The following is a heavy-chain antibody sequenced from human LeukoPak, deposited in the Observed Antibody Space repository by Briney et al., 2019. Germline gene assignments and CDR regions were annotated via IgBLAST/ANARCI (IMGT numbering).Heavy chain of an antibody. CDR3: ARSQSHYYDSSGYYYDAFDI. CDR1: GFTFSSYS. D-gene: IGHD3-22*01. CDR2: ISSSSSTM. V-gene: IGHV3-48*01. J-gene: IGHJ3*02. Sequence: GGSLRLSCAASGFTFSSYSMNWVRQAPGKGLEWVSYISSSSSTMYYADSVKGRFTISRDNAKNSLYLQMNSLRAEDTAVYYCARSQSHYYDSSGYYYDAFDIWGQGTMVTVSS.